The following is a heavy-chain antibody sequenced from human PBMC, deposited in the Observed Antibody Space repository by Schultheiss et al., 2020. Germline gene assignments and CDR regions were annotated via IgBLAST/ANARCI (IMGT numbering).Heavy chain of an antibody. V-gene: IGHV3-13*01. CDR3: ARAGESFLGSYYYYGMDV. J-gene: IGHJ6*02. Sequence: GGSLRLSCAASGFTFSSYDMHWVRQATGKGLEWVSAIGTAGDTYYPGSVKGRFTISRENAKNSLYLQMNSLRAGDTAVYYCARAGESFLGSYYYYGMDVWGQGTTVTVSS. CDR1: GFTFSSYD. D-gene: IGHD3-10*01. CDR2: IGTAGDT.